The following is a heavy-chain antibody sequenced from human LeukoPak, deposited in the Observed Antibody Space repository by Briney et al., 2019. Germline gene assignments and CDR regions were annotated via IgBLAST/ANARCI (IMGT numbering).Heavy chain of an antibody. J-gene: IGHJ5*02. CDR2: IYYTGST. Sequence: PSETLSLTCTVSGGSVSSGSYYWSWIRQPPGRGLEWIGYIYYTGSTNYSPSLKSRVTISVDTSQNQFSLKLSSVTAADTAVYYCARGVDVVPAAIGWFDPWGQGTLVTVSS. CDR3: ARGVDVVPAAIGWFDP. V-gene: IGHV4-61*01. D-gene: IGHD2-2*02. CDR1: GGSVSSGSYY.